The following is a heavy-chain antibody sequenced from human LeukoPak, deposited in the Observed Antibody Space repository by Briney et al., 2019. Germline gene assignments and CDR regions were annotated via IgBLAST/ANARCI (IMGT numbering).Heavy chain of an antibody. CDR3: ARAIRSGYLVVAAVDN. CDR2: IYYSGST. Sequence: PSETLSLTCSVFGGSIRSSGNYWSWIRQPPGKGLEWIGYIYYSGSTYYNPSLKSRVTISVDTSKNQFSLKLSSVTAADTAMYYCARAIRSGYLVVAAVDNWGQGTLVTVSS. J-gene: IGHJ4*02. D-gene: IGHD3-3*01. CDR1: GGSIRSSGNY. V-gene: IGHV4-30-4*08.